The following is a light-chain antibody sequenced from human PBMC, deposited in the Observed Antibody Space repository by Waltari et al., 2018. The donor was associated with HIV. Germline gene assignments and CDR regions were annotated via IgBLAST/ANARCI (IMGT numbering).Light chain of an antibody. Sequence: DIVLTQSPATLSLSPGERATLSCRASQSVSSYLAWYQQKPGQAPRLLIYDASNRATGIPARFSGSGSGTDFTLTISSLEPEDFAVYYCQQRSNWSLVTFGGGTKVEIK. CDR3: QQRSNWSLVT. J-gene: IGKJ4*01. CDR2: DAS. CDR1: QSVSSY. V-gene: IGKV3-11*01.